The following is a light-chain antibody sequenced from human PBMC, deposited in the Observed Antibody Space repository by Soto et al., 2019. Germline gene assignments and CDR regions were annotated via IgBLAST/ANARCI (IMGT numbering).Light chain of an antibody. V-gene: IGKV4-1*01. J-gene: IGKJ4*01. CDR2: WAS. CDR3: QQYYSTPLT. Sequence: DIVMTQSQDSLAVSLGERATINCKSSQSVLYSSNNKNYLAWYQQKPGQPPKLLIYWASTRESGVPDRCSGSGSATDFTLTISSLQADDVAVYYCQQYYSTPLTFGGGTKVVIK. CDR1: QSVLYSSNNKNY.